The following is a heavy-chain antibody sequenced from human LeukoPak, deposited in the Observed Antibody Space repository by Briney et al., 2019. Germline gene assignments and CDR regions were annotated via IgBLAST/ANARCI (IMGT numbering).Heavy chain of an antibody. CDR2: IWYDGSNK. Sequence: GGSLRLSCAASGFTFSSYGMHWVRQAPGKGLEWVAVIWYDGSNKYYAESVKGRFTISRDSSKNTLYLQMNSLRAEDTAVYYCAKDRGYYDSSGILDYRGQGTLVTVSS. D-gene: IGHD3-22*01. CDR1: GFTFSSYG. J-gene: IGHJ4*02. CDR3: AKDRGYYDSSGILDY. V-gene: IGHV3-33*06.